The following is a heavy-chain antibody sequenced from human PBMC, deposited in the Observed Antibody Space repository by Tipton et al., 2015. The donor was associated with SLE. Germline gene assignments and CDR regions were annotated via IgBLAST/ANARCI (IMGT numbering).Heavy chain of an antibody. D-gene: IGHD2-2*01. V-gene: IGHV3-33*07. Sequence: SLRLSCAASGFTFSSYGMYWVRQAPGKGLEWVAVIWYDGSNKYYADSVKGRFTISRDNSKNTLYLQMNSLRAEDTAVYYCARLGDIVVVREAFDIWGQGTMVTVSS. CDR2: IWYDGSNK. CDR3: ARLGDIVVVREAFDI. CDR1: GFTFSSYG. J-gene: IGHJ3*02.